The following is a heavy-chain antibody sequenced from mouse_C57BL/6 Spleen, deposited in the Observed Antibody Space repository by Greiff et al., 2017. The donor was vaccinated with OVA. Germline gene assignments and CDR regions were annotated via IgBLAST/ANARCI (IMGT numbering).Heavy chain of an antibody. Sequence: EVMLVESGGDLVKPGGSLKLSCAASGFTFSSYGMSWVRQTPDKRLEWVATISSGGSYTYYPDSVKGRFTISRDNAKNTLYLQMSSLKSEDTAMYYCARSYYGNYDYYAMDYWGQGTSVTVSS. CDR3: ARSYYGNYDYYAMDY. D-gene: IGHD2-10*01. J-gene: IGHJ4*01. CDR1: GFTFSSYG. V-gene: IGHV5-6*01. CDR2: ISSGGSYT.